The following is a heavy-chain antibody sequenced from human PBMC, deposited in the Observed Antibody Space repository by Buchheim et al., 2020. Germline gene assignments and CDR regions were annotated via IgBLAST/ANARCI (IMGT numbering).Heavy chain of an antibody. CDR2: IYYSGST. V-gene: IGHV4-39*01. Sequence: QLQLQESGPGLVKPSETLSLTCTVSGGSISSSSYYWGWIRQPPGKGLEWIGSIYYSGSTYYNPSLKSRVTISVDTSKNQFSLKLSSVTAADTAVYYCARDPDITMIVYYYGMDVWGQGTT. CDR3: ARDPDITMIVYYYGMDV. CDR1: GGSISSSSYY. D-gene: IGHD3-22*01. J-gene: IGHJ6*02.